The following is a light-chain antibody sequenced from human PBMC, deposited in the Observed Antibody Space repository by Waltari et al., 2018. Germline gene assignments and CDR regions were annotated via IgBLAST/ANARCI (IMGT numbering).Light chain of an antibody. CDR3: QQYSSFST. V-gene: IGKV1-5*03. Sequence: DIQMTQSPSTLSASVGDRVTISCRASQSVGTWLAWYQQKPGKAPKLLIYMASSLESGVPSRCSGSGSGTEFTLTISSLQPDYFATYSCQQYSSFSTFGQGTKVDI. J-gene: IGKJ2*01. CDR1: QSVGTW. CDR2: MAS.